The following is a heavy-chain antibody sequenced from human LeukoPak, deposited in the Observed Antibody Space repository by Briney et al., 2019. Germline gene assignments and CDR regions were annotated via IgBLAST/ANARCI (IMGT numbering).Heavy chain of an antibody. CDR3: ARGPQYGSGSYLDY. V-gene: IGHV3-7*02. Sequence: GGSLRLSCADSGFLFSNSWMAWVRQAPGRGLEWLANINQDGSAKTCVDSVKGRFAISRDNSKNTLYLQMNSLRAEDTAAYYCARGPQYGSGSYLDYWGQGTLVTVSS. CDR1: GFLFSNSW. CDR2: INQDGSAK. D-gene: IGHD3-10*01. J-gene: IGHJ4*02.